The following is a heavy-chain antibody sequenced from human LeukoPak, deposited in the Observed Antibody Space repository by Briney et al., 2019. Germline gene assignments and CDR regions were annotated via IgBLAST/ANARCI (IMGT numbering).Heavy chain of an antibody. CDR1: GYTFTSYD. Sequence: ASVKVSCKASGYTFTSYDINWVRQATGQGLEWMGWMNPNSGNTGYAQKFQGRVTMTRNTSISTAYMELSSLRSEDTAVYYCARRKNSYYYDGNNWFDPWGQGTLVTVSS. CDR3: ARRKNSYYYDGNNWFDP. D-gene: IGHD3-22*01. CDR2: MNPNSGNT. J-gene: IGHJ5*02. V-gene: IGHV1-8*01.